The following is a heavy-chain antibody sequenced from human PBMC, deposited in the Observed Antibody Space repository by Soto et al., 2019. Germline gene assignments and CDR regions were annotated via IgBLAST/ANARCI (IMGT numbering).Heavy chain of an antibody. V-gene: IGHV4-59*01. D-gene: IGHD2-2*01. Sequence: QVQLQESGPGLVKPSETLSLTCTVSGGSISSYYWSWIRQPPGKGLEWIGYIYYSGSTNYNPSLKSRVTISVDTSKNQFSLKLSSVTAADTAVYYCARDNLPYCSSTSCYAGNRLKYYYYGMDVW. CDR2: IYYSGST. J-gene: IGHJ6*01. CDR1: GGSISSYY. CDR3: ARDNLPYCSSTSCYAGNRLKYYYYGMDV.